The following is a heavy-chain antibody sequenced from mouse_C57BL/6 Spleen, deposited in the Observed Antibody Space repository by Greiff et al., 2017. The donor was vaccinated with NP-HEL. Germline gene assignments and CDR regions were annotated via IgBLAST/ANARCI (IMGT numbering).Heavy chain of an antibody. D-gene: IGHD1-1*01. Sequence: QVQLQQSGPELVKPGASVKISCKASGYSFTSYYIHWVKQRPGQGLEWIGWIYPGSGNTKYNEKFKGKATLTADTSSSTAYMQLSSLTSEDSAVYYCARCYYGSSYDFDYWGQGTTLTVSS. J-gene: IGHJ2*01. CDR3: ARCYYGSSYDFDY. CDR2: IYPGSGNT. V-gene: IGHV1-66*01. CDR1: GYSFTSYY.